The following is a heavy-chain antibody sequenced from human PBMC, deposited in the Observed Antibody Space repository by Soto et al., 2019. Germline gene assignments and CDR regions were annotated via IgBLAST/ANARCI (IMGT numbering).Heavy chain of an antibody. V-gene: IGHV3-23*01. Sequence: GSLRLSCAASGFTFSSYAMSWVRQAPGKGLEWVSIITSDGRTYYADSVKGRFTISRDNSKNTVYLQMNSLRAEDTAVYYCAKDYSTVTTDPLSVVLFDYWGQGALVTVSS. CDR3: AKDYSTVTTDPLSVVLFDY. J-gene: IGHJ4*02. CDR1: GFTFSSYA. CDR2: ITSDGRT. D-gene: IGHD4-17*01.